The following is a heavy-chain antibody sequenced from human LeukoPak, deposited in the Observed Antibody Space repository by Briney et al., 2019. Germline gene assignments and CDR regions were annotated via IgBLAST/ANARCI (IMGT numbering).Heavy chain of an antibody. Sequence: GGSLRLSCAASGFSFSSNYMNWVRQAPGMGLEWVSAIYTGGTTYYADSVKGRFTNSRDNSKNTLYLQMNSLRAEDSAVYFCARDKLGSGYSSDFDCWGQGTLVTVSS. CDR2: IYTGGTT. D-gene: IGHD6-19*01. J-gene: IGHJ4*02. CDR3: ARDKLGSGYSSDFDC. V-gene: IGHV3-66*02. CDR1: GFSFSSNY.